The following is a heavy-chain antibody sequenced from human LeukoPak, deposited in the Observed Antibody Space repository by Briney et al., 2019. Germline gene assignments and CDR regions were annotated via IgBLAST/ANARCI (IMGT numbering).Heavy chain of an antibody. CDR2: ITSGANT. Sequence: GGSLRLSCAASGFTFSSYAMSWVRQAPGKGLEWVSAITSGANTYYADSVKGRFTISRDNSKNTLYLQMNSLRAEDTAVYYCANGLLWFGELLPFDYWGQGTLVTVSS. CDR1: GFTFSSYA. CDR3: ANGLLWFGELLPFDY. D-gene: IGHD3-10*01. J-gene: IGHJ4*02. V-gene: IGHV3-23*01.